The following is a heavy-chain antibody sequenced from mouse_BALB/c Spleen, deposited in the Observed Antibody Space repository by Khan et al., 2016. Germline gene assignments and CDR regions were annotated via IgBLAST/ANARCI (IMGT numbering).Heavy chain of an antibody. CDR2: IDPSDSET. Sequence: QMQLEESGAELVRPGASVKLSCKASGYTFTSYWMNWVKQRPGQGLEWIGMIDPSDSETHYNQMFKDKATLTVDKSSSTAYMQLSSLTSEDSAVYYCASDDGYWFAYWGQGTLVTVSA. J-gene: IGHJ3*01. D-gene: IGHD2-3*01. V-gene: IGHV1-61*01. CDR1: GYTFTSYW. CDR3: ASDDGYWFAY.